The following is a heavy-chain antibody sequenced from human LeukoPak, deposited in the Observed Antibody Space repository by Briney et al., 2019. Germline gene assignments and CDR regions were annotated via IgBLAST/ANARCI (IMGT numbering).Heavy chain of an antibody. CDR3: ARAYCGGDGYLFRLFDY. J-gene: IGHJ4*02. V-gene: IGHV4-34*01. CDR1: GGSLSGYY. Sequence: SVTLSLTCAVYGGSLSGYYWSWIRQPPGEGLEGIGEINHSGSTNYNPSLKSRVTISLGTSKNQFSLTLSSPTAADTAVYYWARAYCGGDGYLFRLFDYWGQGTLVTVPS. D-gene: IGHD2-21*01. CDR2: INHSGST.